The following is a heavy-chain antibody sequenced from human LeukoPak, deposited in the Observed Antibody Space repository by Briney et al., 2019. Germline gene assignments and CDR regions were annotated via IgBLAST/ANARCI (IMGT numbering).Heavy chain of an antibody. D-gene: IGHD3-3*01. Sequence: ASVKVSCKASGYSFTDYYIHWVRQAPGQGLEWMGWINPNSGGTDYAQKFQGRVTMTRDTSINTAYMELSRLRSDDTAVYYCARLGPFGVVPLGFDPWGQGTLVTVSS. V-gene: IGHV1-2*02. CDR2: INPNSGGT. CDR1: GYSFTDYY. J-gene: IGHJ5*02. CDR3: ARLGPFGVVPLGFDP.